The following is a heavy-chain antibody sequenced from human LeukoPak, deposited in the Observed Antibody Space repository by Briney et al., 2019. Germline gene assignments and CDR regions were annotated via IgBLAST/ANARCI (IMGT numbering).Heavy chain of an antibody. D-gene: IGHD3-3*01. Sequence: PGGSLRLSCAASGFTFSTSTMNWVRQAPGKGLEWVSSISGRSSYIYYADSVEGRFTISRDNAKNSLYLQMNSLRVDDTAVYYCASPYQSYDYWSAFGWGQGTLVTVSS. V-gene: IGHV3-21*01. CDR3: ASPYQSYDYWSAFG. J-gene: IGHJ4*02. CDR1: GFTFSTST. CDR2: ISGRSSYI.